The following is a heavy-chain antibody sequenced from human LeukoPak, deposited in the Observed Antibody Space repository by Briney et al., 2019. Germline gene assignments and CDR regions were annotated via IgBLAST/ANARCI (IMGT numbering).Heavy chain of an antibody. CDR2: IYYSGST. J-gene: IGHJ4*02. Sequence: SETLSLTCTVSLNSIKSSSYYWGWLRQFPGKGLEWIGYIYYSGSTYYSSSLKSRVTISVDTSKNQFSLNLKSVTAADTAVYYCASRYYYDSSGYFVHWGQGTLVTVSS. CDR3: ASRYYYDSSGYFVH. D-gene: IGHD3-22*01. CDR1: LNSIKSSSYY. V-gene: IGHV4-39*01.